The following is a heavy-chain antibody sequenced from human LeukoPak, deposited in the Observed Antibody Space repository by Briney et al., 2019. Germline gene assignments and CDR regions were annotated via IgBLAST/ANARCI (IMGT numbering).Heavy chain of an antibody. D-gene: IGHD1-14*01. Sequence: PGGSLRLSCEASGFIFDDYGMHWVRQAPGKGLEWVSGISRNNARGYAGSVRGRVTISRDNARNSPYLQMNSLREEDTALYYCAKEDVTRKGYMDVWGKGTTVTVSS. CDR3: AKEDVTRKGYMDV. J-gene: IGHJ6*04. V-gene: IGHV3-9*01. CDR1: GFIFDDYG. CDR2: ISRNNAR.